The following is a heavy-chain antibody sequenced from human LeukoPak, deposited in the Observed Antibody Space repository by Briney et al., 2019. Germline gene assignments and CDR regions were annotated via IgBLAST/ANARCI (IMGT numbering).Heavy chain of an antibody. D-gene: IGHD6-13*01. CDR3: AKDRLGAAAGFFDY. J-gene: IGHJ4*02. V-gene: IGHV3-23*01. CDR1: GFTFSSYA. Sequence: GGSLRLSCAASGFTFSSYALSWVRQAPGEGLEWVSGISDTGDSTYYADSVKGRFTISRDNSKNTLYLQMNSLRADDTAVYYCAKDRLGAAAGFFDYWGQGSLVTVSS. CDR2: ISDTGDST.